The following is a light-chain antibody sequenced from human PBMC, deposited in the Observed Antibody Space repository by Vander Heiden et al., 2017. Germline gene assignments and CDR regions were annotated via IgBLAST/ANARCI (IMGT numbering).Light chain of an antibody. CDR3: SSYTSSSTLNV. V-gene: IGLV2-14*01. Sequence: QSALTHPAPVSGSPGPSITISCTGTSSDVGGYNYVSWYQQHPGKAPKLMIYEVSNRPSGVSNRFSGSKSGNTASLTISGLQAEDEADYYCSSYTSSSTLNVFGTGTKVTVL. CDR1: SSDVGGYNY. J-gene: IGLJ1*01. CDR2: EVS.